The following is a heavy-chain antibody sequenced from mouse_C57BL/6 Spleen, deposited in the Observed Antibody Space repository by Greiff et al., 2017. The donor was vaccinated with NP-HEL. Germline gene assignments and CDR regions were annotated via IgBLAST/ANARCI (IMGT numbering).Heavy chain of an antibody. J-gene: IGHJ3*01. CDR1: GYTFTSYW. Sequence: QVQLQQPGAELVMPGASVKLSCKASGYTFTSYWMHWVKQRPGQGLEWIGEIDPSDSYTNYNQKFKGKSTLTVDKSSSTAYMQLSSLTSEDSAVYYGARGGGGSSERPWFAYWGQGTLVTVSA. CDR2: IDPSDSYT. V-gene: IGHV1-69*01. D-gene: IGHD1-1*01. CDR3: ARGGGGSSERPWFAY.